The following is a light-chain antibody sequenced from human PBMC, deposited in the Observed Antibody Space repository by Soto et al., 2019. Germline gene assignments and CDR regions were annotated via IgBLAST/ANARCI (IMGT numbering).Light chain of an antibody. Sequence: EILMTQSPATPSVSPGDRATLSCRASQSVGRTLAWYQQKPGQAPSLLIYAVSTRATGVPARFRGSGSGTEFTLTISSLQSEDFAVYFCQQAEDWPWTFGQGTKVDIK. J-gene: IGKJ1*01. CDR3: QQAEDWPWT. V-gene: IGKV3-15*01. CDR1: QSVGRT. CDR2: AVS.